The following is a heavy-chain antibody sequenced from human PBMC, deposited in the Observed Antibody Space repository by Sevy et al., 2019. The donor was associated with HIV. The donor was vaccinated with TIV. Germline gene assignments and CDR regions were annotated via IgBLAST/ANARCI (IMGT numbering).Heavy chain of an antibody. Sequence: SETLSLTCTVSGGFIRASSYYWGWIRQPPGKGLEWIASIYSTGNSYYNPSLKSRLSISLDTSRNHYSLRLNSVTAADTAVYFCATGTTLFDYWGQGTLVTVSS. V-gene: IGHV4-39*02. CDR1: GGFIRASSYY. D-gene: IGHD1-7*01. J-gene: IGHJ4*02. CDR2: IYSTGNS. CDR3: ATGTTLFDY.